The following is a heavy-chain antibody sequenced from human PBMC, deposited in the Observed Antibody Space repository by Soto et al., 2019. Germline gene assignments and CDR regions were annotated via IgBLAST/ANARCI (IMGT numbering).Heavy chain of an antibody. D-gene: IGHD4-17*01. CDR2: IYYSGST. Sequence: QVQLQESGPGLVKPSQTLSLTCTVSGGSISSGGYYWSWIRQHPGKGLEWIGYIYYSGSTYYNPSLKSRVXXXVXXSKNQFSLKLSSVTAADTAVYYCARVRKGPGWFDPWGQGTLVTVSS. J-gene: IGHJ5*02. CDR1: GGSISSGGYY. V-gene: IGHV4-31*03. CDR3: ARVRKGPGWFDP.